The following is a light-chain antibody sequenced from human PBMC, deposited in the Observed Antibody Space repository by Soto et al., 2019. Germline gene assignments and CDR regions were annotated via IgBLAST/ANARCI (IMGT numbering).Light chain of an antibody. Sequence: EIVLTQSPGTLSLSPGERATLSCRASQSVSSSYLAWYQQKPGKAPKLLIYAASSRDSGVPERFSGSGSGTDFTLTISSLQPEDFATYYCQQSYSTALTFGGGTKVDIK. CDR1: QSVSSSY. CDR3: QQSYSTALT. V-gene: IGKV3-20*01. J-gene: IGKJ4*02. CDR2: AAS.